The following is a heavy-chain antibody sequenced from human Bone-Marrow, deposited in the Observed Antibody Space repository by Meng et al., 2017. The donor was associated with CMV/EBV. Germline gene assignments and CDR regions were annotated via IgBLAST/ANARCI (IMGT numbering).Heavy chain of an antibody. CDR1: GGSISSYY. CDR3: ARSGGYDFWSGYPQRWDGMDV. J-gene: IGHJ6*02. CDR2: IYYSGST. V-gene: IGHV4-59*01. D-gene: IGHD3-3*01. Sequence: GSLRLSCTVSGGSISSYYWSWIRQPPGKGLEWIGYIYYSGSTNYNPSLKSRVTISVDTSKNQFSLKLSSVTAADTAVYYCARSGGYDFWSGYPQRWDGMDVWGQGTTVPVSS.